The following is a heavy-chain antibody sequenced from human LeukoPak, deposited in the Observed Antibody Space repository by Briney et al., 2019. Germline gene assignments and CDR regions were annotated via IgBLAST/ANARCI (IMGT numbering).Heavy chain of an antibody. V-gene: IGHV4-34*01. CDR1: GGSFSGYY. J-gene: IGHJ4*02. D-gene: IGHD2-15*01. Sequence: SETLSLTCAVYGGSFSGYYWSWIRQPPGKGLEWIGEINHSGSTNYNPSLKSRVTISVDTSKNQFSLKLSSVTVADTAVYYCARLYCSGGSCYPFDYWGQGTLVTVSS. CDR2: INHSGST. CDR3: ARLYCSGGSCYPFDY.